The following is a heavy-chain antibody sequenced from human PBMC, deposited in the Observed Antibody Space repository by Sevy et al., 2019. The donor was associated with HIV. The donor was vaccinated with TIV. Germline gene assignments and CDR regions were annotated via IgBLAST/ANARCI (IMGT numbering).Heavy chain of an antibody. CDR2: INESGIT. CDR1: DGSFSGYY. D-gene: IGHD2-2*01. V-gene: IGHV4-34*01. CDR3: ARSPPVVVVPGAPSWFDP. Sequence: SETLSLTCAVHDGSFSGYYWNWIRQLPGKGLEWIGEINESGITYYNPSLKSRVTISVDTSKKQFSLKLNSVTAVDSAVYFCARSPPVVVVPGAPSWFDPLGPGNPGHRLL. J-gene: IGHJ5*02.